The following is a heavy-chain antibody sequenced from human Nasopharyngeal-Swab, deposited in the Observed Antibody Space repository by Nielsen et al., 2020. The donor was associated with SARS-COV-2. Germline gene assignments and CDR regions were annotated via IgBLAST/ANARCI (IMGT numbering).Heavy chain of an antibody. V-gene: IGHV3-23*01. J-gene: IGHJ4*02. Sequence: GESLKISCAASGFTFSSYGMSWVRHAPGKGLQWVSGIGGSGVTTYYADSVKGRFTISRDNSKNTLYVQMNSLRAEDTAVYYCARGLGYKWTDLGYWGQGTLVTVSS. CDR3: ARGLGYKWTDLGY. CDR1: GFTFSSYG. D-gene: IGHD1-20*01. CDR2: IGGSGVTT.